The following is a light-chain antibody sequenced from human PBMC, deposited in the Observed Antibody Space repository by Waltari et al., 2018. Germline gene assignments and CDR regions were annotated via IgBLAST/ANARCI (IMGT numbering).Light chain of an antibody. CDR3: CSYAGHSTYV. Sequence: QSALTQPASVSGSPGQSITISCTGTSRDVGNYNLVSWYIQHPGKAPKLMIYEVSQRPSGVSIRCSGSKSGNTASLTISGLQPEYETDYYCCSYAGHSTYVFGTGTKVTGL. V-gene: IGLV2-23*02. J-gene: IGLJ1*01. CDR2: EVS. CDR1: SRDVGNYNL.